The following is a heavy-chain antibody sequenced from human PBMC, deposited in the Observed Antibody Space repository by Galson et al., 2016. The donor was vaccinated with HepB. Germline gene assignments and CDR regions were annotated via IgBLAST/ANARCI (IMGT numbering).Heavy chain of an antibody. CDR1: GFTFRTDS. Sequence: SLRLSCAASGFTFRTDSMHWVRQAPGKGLEWVSYISNTSSTMYYADSVKGRFAISRDNAKNSLYLQMNSLRDEDTAVYYCATPGKTNHYWGQGTLVTVSS. CDR2: ISNTSSTM. D-gene: IGHD1-14*01. CDR3: ATPGKTNHY. V-gene: IGHV3-48*02. J-gene: IGHJ4*02.